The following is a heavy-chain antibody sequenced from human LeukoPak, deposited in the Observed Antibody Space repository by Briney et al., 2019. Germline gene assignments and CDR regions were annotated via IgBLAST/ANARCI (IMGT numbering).Heavy chain of an antibody. CDR2: ISAGGDSA. J-gene: IGHJ4*02. CDR3: AGRGYSYGGGGY. V-gene: IGHV3-23*01. Sequence: GGSLRLSCAASGFTFSTYAMNWARQAPGKGLEWVSTISAGGDSAYHADSVKGRFTISRDNSKNTLYLQMNSLRVEDTAVYYCAGRGYSYGGGGYWGQGTLVTVSS. D-gene: IGHD5-18*01. CDR1: GFTFSTYA.